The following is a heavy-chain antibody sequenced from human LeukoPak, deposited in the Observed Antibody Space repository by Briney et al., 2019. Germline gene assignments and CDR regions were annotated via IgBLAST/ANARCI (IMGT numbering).Heavy chain of an antibody. CDR3: AKELRGYIYGYDY. Sequence: GGSLRLSCAASGFTFSSYGMHWVRQAPGKGLEWVAVISYDGSNKYYADSVKGRFTISRDNSKNTLYLQMNSLRAEDTAVYYCAKELRGYIYGYDYWGQGTLVTVSS. CDR2: ISYDGSNK. D-gene: IGHD5-18*01. J-gene: IGHJ4*02. CDR1: GFTFSSYG. V-gene: IGHV3-30*18.